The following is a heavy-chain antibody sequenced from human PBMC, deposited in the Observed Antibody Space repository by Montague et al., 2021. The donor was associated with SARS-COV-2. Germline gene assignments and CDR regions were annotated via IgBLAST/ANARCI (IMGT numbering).Heavy chain of an antibody. CDR1: GGSISSYY. CDR3: ARVVYCSSIGCYTSYYMDV. V-gene: IGHV4-59*01. Sequence: SETLSLTCTVPGGSISSYYWSWIRQPPGKGLEWIAYIHYSGRTNFDPSLRSRVTMSVDTSKSQFSLKLSSVTAADTAVYYCARVVYCSSIGCYTSYYMDVWGKGTTVTVSS. J-gene: IGHJ6*03. CDR2: IHYSGRT. D-gene: IGHD2-2*02.